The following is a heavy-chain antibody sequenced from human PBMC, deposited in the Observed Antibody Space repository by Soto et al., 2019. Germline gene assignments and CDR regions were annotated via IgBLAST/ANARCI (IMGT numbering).Heavy chain of an antibody. CDR2: IKSKTDGGTT. Sequence: GGSLRLSCAASGFTFSNAWMSWVRQAPGKGLEWVGRIKSKTDGGTTDYAAPVKGRFTISRNDSKNTLYLQMNSLKTEDAAVYYCSTGHRYHWNDANAFDIWGQGTMVTVSS. CDR1: GFTFSNAW. CDR3: STGHRYHWNDANAFDI. D-gene: IGHD1-1*01. V-gene: IGHV3-15*01. J-gene: IGHJ3*02.